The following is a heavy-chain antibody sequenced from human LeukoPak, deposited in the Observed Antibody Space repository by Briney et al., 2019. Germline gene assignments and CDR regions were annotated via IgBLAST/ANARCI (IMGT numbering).Heavy chain of an antibody. CDR1: GFSFSTYS. CDR3: ATDSPETAAFDY. J-gene: IGHJ4*02. Sequence: GGSLRLSCTASGFSFSTYSMNWVRQAPGKGLEWVSYIVGSSSNIYYADSVKGRFTISRDNAKNSLYLQMDSLGAEDTAVYYCATDSPETAAFDYWGQGTLVTVSS. V-gene: IGHV3-48*04. D-gene: IGHD1-1*01. CDR2: IVGSSSNI.